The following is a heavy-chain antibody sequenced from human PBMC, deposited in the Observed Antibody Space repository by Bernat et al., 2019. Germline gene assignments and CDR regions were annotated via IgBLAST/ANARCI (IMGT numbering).Heavy chain of an antibody. Sequence: QVQLVQSGAEVKKPGASVKVSCKASGYTFTSYGISWVRQAPGQGLEWMGWISAYNGNTNYAQKLQGRVTMTTDTSTSIAYMELRSLRSDDTAVYYCARFLITMINSPEIGFDYWGQGTLVTVSS. V-gene: IGHV1-18*01. CDR2: ISAYNGNT. D-gene: IGHD3-22*01. CDR1: GYTFTSYG. CDR3: ARFLITMINSPEIGFDY. J-gene: IGHJ4*02.